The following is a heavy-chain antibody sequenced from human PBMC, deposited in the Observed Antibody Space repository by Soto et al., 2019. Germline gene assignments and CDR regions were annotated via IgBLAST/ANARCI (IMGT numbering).Heavy chain of an antibody. CDR2: INPSGGST. J-gene: IGHJ5*02. CDR3: ARDAVVVPGWFDP. D-gene: IGHD2-2*01. V-gene: IGHV1-46*01. CDR1: GYTFTSYY. Sequence: QVQLVQSGAEVKKPGASVKVSCKASGYTFTSYYMHWVRQAPGQGLEWMGIINPSGGSTSYAQKFQGRVTMTRDTSTNTVYMELSSLRSEDTAVYYCARDAVVVPGWFDPWGQGTLVTVSS.